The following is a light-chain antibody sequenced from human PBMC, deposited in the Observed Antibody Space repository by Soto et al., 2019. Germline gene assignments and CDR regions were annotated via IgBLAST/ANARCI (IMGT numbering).Light chain of an antibody. CDR2: KAS. V-gene: IGKV1-5*03. CDR3: QQYKSYPIT. J-gene: IGKJ4*01. Sequence: DIQMTQSPSTLSASVGDRVTITCRASQSINSRLAWYQQKPGKAPNLLIYKASSLESGVPSRFGGGESGTEFTLTISSLQPDASATYYCQQYKSYPITFGGGTKVEIK. CDR1: QSINSR.